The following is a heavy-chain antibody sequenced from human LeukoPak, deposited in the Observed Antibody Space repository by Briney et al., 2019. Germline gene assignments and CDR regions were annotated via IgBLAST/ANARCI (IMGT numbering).Heavy chain of an antibody. CDR1: GYTFSSYW. J-gene: IGHJ4*02. D-gene: IGHD3-3*01. Sequence: GESLRISCKGSGYTFSSYWIGWVRHMPGKGLEWMGIIYPGDSDTRYNPSLQGQVTISVDTSIGTAYLQWSSLKASDTAIYYCARQNDFRLDYWGQGTLVTVSS. CDR2: IYPGDSDT. V-gene: IGHV5-51*01. CDR3: ARQNDFRLDY.